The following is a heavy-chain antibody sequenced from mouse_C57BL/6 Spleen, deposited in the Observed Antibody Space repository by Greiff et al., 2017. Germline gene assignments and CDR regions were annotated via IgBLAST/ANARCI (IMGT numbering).Heavy chain of an antibody. V-gene: IGHV1-26*01. Sequence: VQLQQSGAELARPGASVKLSCKASGYTFTSYGISWVKQSHGKSLEWIGDINPNNGGTSYNQKFKGKATLTVDKSSSTAYMELRSLTSEDSAVYYCARDTTGGYFDVWGTGTTVTVSS. CDR3: ARDTTGGYFDV. CDR2: INPNNGGT. J-gene: IGHJ1*03. CDR1: GYTFTSYG. D-gene: IGHD1-1*01.